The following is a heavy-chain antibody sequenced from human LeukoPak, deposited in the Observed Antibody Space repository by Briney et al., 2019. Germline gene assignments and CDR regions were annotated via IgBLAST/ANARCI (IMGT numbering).Heavy chain of an antibody. J-gene: IGHJ4*02. CDR1: GFTFNRCW. Sequence: GGSLRLSCVVSGFTFNRCWMNWVRQAPGKGLEWVAVISYDGSNKYYADSVKGRFTISRDNSKNTLYLQMNSLRAEDTAVYYCARGESYYGSGSYYNVDYWGQGTLVTVSS. CDR2: ISYDGSNK. D-gene: IGHD3-10*01. CDR3: ARGESYYGSGSYYNVDY. V-gene: IGHV3-30-3*01.